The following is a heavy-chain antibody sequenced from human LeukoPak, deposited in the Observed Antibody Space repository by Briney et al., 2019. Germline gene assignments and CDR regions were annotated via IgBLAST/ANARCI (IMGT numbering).Heavy chain of an antibody. J-gene: IGHJ4*02. CDR1: GYTFSAYG. D-gene: IGHD6-13*01. V-gene: IGHV1-18*01. CDR3: ARDSHIAGVAYYFDY. Sequence: ASVKVSCKASGYTFSAYGISWVRQAPGQGLEWMGYISAYTGNTSYAQNLQGRLTTTTDTSTSTAYMELRSLRSDDTAFYYCARDSHIAGVAYYFDYWGQGTLVTVSS. CDR2: ISAYTGNT.